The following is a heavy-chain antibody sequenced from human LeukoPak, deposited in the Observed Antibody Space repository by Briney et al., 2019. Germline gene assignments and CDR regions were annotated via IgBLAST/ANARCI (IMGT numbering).Heavy chain of an antibody. CDR1: GFTFSYYG. D-gene: IGHD3-10*01. Sequence: GGSLRLSCAASGFTFSYYGIHWVRQAPGKGLDWVAFIRSDGSNKYYADSVKGRFTISRDNSKNTLYLELHSLRTEDTAVYYCARARRSGGITMIRGVKDRGWFDPWGQGTLVTVSS. CDR2: IRSDGSNK. J-gene: IGHJ5*02. CDR3: ARARRSGGITMIRGVKDRGWFDP. V-gene: IGHV3-30*02.